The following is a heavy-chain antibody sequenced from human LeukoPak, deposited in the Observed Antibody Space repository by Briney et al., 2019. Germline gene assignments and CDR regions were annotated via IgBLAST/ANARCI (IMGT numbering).Heavy chain of an antibody. V-gene: IGHV4-39*01. D-gene: IGHD3-10*01. CDR3: ARTMVRGVDDAFDI. Sequence: PSETLSLPCAVSGVPVSSTDRYWAWIRQPPGKGLEWIGSINYFGSTFYNPSLKTRVTMSVDTSKNQFSLELTSVTAADTAVYYCARTMVRGVDDAFDIWGQGTMVTVSS. CDR1: GVPVSSTDRY. CDR2: INYFGST. J-gene: IGHJ3*02.